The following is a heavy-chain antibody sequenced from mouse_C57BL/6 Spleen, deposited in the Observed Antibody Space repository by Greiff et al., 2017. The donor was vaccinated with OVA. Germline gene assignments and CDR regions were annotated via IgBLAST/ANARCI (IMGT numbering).Heavy chain of an antibody. J-gene: IGHJ1*03. D-gene: IGHD1-1*01. CDR3: AIPYGSSHWYFDV. V-gene: IGHV1-64*01. Sequence: QVQLQQPGAELVKPGASVKLSCKASGYTFTSYWMHWVKQRPGQGLEWIGMIHPNSGSTNYNEKFKSKATLTVDKSSSTAYMQLSSLTSEDSAVYYCAIPYGSSHWYFDVWGTGTTVTVSS. CDR2: IHPNSGST. CDR1: GYTFTSYW.